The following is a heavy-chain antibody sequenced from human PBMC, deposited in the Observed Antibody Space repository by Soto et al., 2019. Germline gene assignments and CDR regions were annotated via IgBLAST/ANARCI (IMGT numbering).Heavy chain of an antibody. CDR2: IYYSGST. D-gene: IGHD4-17*01. V-gene: IGHV4-39*01. J-gene: IGHJ4*02. CDR3: ARQSGGPYGDYDY. CDR1: GGSISSSSYY. Sequence: SETLSLTCTVSGGSISSSSYYWGWIRQPPGKGLEWIGSIYYSGSTYYNPSLKSRVTISVDTSKNQFSLKLSSVTAADTAVYYCARQSGGPYGDYDYWGQGTLVTVSS.